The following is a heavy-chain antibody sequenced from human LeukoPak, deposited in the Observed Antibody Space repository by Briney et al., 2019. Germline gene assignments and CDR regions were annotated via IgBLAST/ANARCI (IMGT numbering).Heavy chain of an antibody. J-gene: IGHJ4*02. CDR1: GFPFSNYG. V-gene: IGHV3-30*02. Sequence: GGSLRLSCAASGFPFSNYGMHWVRQAPGKRPEWVSFIRYDESNKYYADSVKGRFAISKDNSKNTLYLQMNSLRPEDTAVYYCARGDDYDSGAIFNFWGQGTLVTVSS. CDR2: IRYDESNK. D-gene: IGHD3-10*01. CDR3: ARGDDYDSGAIFNF.